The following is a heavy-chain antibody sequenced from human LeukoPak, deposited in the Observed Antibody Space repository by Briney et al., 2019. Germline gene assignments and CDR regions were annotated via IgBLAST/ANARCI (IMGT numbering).Heavy chain of an antibody. CDR1: GLAVSSNY. D-gene: IGHD1-26*01. V-gene: IGHV3-66*01. CDR2: IYSGGST. CDR3: ARELSGSYRIFDY. J-gene: IGHJ4*02. Sequence: GGSLRLSCAASGLAVSSNYISWVRQAPGKGLEWVSVIYSGGSTYYADSVKGRFTISRDNSKNTLYLQMNSLRAEDTAVYYCARELSGSYRIFDYWGQGTLVTVSS.